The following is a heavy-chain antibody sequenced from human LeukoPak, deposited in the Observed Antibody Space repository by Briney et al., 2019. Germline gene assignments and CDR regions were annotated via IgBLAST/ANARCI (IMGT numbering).Heavy chain of an antibody. CDR3: AIDADIGYCSSTSCVEFDP. V-gene: IGHV1-2*02. J-gene: IGHJ5*02. CDR2: VNPNSGGT. Sequence: ASVKVSCKASGYTFTDYYMHWVRQAPGQGLEWMGWVNPNSGGTNYAQKFQGRVTMTRDTSISTAYMELSRLRSDDTAVYYCAIDADIGYCSSTSCVEFDPWGEGTLVTVSS. CDR1: GYTFTDYY. D-gene: IGHD2-2*03.